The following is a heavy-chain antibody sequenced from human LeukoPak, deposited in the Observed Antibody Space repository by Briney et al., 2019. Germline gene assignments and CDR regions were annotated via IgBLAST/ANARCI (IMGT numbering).Heavy chain of an antibody. D-gene: IGHD2-2*01. CDR2: ISYDGSNK. Sequence: GGSLRLSCAASGFTFSSSAMHWVRQAPGKGLEWVAVISYDGSNKYYADSVKGRFTISRDNSKNTLYLQMNSLRAEDTAVYYCAREGRCSTTSCYHFDYWGQGTLVTVSS. J-gene: IGHJ4*02. CDR1: GFTFSSSA. CDR3: AREGRCSTTSCYHFDY. V-gene: IGHV3-30-3*01.